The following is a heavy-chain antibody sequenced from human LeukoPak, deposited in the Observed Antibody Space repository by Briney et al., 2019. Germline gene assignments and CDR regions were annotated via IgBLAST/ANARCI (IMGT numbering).Heavy chain of an antibody. CDR2: ISSSGSTI. CDR1: GFTFSSYE. J-gene: IGHJ4*02. CDR3: ARGLYYGSGSYYSQ. Sequence: GGSLRLSCAASGFTFSSYEMNWVRQAPGKGLEWVSYISSSGSTIYYADSVKGRFTISRDNAKNSLYLQMNSLRAEDTAVYYCARGLYYGSGSYYSQWGQGTLVTVSS. D-gene: IGHD3-10*01. V-gene: IGHV3-48*03.